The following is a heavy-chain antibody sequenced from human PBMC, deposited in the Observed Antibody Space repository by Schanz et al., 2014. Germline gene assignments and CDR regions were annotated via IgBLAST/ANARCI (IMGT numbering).Heavy chain of an antibody. J-gene: IGHJ4*02. Sequence: EEQLVESGGGLVQPGGSLRLSCAASGFSVGNKYMNWVRQAPGKGLEWVSFIYIGGNTYYADSVKGRFTISRDNSKNTVYIQMNSLRAEDTAVYYCARGGPAYYFDDWGQGTLVTASS. CDR3: ARGGPAYYFDD. CDR1: GFSVGNKY. CDR2: IYIGGNT. V-gene: IGHV3-66*01.